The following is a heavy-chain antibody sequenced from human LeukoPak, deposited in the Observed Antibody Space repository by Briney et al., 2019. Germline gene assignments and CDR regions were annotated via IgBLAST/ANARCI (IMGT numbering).Heavy chain of an antibody. V-gene: IGHV4-4*07. CDR2: IFTSGIT. Sequence: SETLSLTCTVSGGSLSSYYWTWARQPAGRGREWIGRIFTSGITNYNPSLTTRVPISVDTSKKQFSLMWSSVPAAAPAVFYFPREVHNDSSGYYRDYWGQGTLVTVSS. CDR3: PREVHNDSSGYYRDY. D-gene: IGHD3-22*01. J-gene: IGHJ4*02. CDR1: GGSLSSYY.